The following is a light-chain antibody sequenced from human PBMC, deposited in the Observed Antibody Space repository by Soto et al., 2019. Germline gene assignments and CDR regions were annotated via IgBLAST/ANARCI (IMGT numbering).Light chain of an antibody. CDR2: AAS. J-gene: IGKJ2*01. Sequence: EIVLTQSPATLSLSPGERATLSCRASQSVSSYLAWYQQKPGQAPRLLMSAASNRATGIPARFSGSGSGTDFTHSISILEPEHFAVYDCQQRSKSPVTLGQGTKLQIK. CDR1: QSVSSY. V-gene: IGKV3-11*01. CDR3: QQRSKSPVT.